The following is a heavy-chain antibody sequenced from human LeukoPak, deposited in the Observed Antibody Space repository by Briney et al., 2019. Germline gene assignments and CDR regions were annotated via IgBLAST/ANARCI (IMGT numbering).Heavy chain of an antibody. J-gene: IGHJ6*03. CDR1: GFTFSSFW. V-gene: IGHV3-7*01. CDR2: IRQDGSEK. D-gene: IGHD1-26*01. Sequence: GGSLRLSCTASGFTFSSFWMTWVRQAPGRGLEWVAHIRQDGSEKYYVDSLKGRFTISRDNAKNSLYLQMNSLKAEDTAVYYCAREWGRGGSYNYFYYYMDVWGQGTTVTVSS. CDR3: AREWGRGGSYNYFYYYMDV.